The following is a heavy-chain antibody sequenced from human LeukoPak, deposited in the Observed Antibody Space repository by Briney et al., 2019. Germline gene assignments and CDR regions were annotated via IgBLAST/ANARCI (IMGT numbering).Heavy chain of an antibody. Sequence: PSETLSLTCTVSGGSISSGDYYWSWIRQPPGKGLEWIGYIYYSGSTYYNPSLKSRLTISGDTSKNQFSLRLSSVTAADTAVYYCATSEGVFVVVPAALDYWGQGTLVTVSS. D-gene: IGHD2-2*01. J-gene: IGHJ4*02. CDR1: GGSISSGDYY. CDR2: IYYSGST. CDR3: ATSEGVFVVVPAALDY. V-gene: IGHV4-30-4*01.